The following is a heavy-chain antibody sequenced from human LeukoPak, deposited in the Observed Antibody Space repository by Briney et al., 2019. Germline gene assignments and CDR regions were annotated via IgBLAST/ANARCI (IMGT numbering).Heavy chain of an antibody. D-gene: IGHD2-21*01. Sequence: PGGSLRLSCAASGFTFSTYWMHWVRQAPGKGLVWVSRINGNGGGTTYADSVKGRFTISRDNAKNTLYLQMNNLRAEDTAVYYCARALGGAGVFDPWGQGTLVTVSS. J-gene: IGHJ5*02. CDR3: ARALGGAGVFDP. V-gene: IGHV3-74*01. CDR1: GFTFSTYW. CDR2: INGNGGGT.